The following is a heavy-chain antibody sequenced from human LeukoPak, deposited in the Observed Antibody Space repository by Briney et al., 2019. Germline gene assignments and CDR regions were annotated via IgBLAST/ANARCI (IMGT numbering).Heavy chain of an antibody. Sequence: PSETLSLTCTVSGGSISSGGYYWNWIRQAPGKGLEWIGYIYYTGTTYYNPSLKSRVTLSVDTSKNQFSLKLNSVTAADSAVYYCARGPGGELDHWGQGTLVTVSS. D-gene: IGHD2-8*02. CDR2: IYYTGTT. J-gene: IGHJ4*02. CDR3: ARGPGGELDH. CDR1: GGSISSGGYY. V-gene: IGHV4-31*03.